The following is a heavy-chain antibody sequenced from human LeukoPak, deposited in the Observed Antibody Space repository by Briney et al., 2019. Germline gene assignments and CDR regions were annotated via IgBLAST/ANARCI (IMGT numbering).Heavy chain of an antibody. Sequence: GGSLRLSCAASGFTVSSNYMSWVRQAPGKGLEWVSVIYSGGSTYYADSVKGRFTISRDKSKNTLYLQMNSLRAEDTAVYYCARGYSNGWENYFDYWGQGTLVTVSS. CDR2: IYSGGST. J-gene: IGHJ4*02. CDR3: ARGYSNGWENYFDY. CDR1: GFTVSSNY. D-gene: IGHD5-18*01. V-gene: IGHV3-66*01.